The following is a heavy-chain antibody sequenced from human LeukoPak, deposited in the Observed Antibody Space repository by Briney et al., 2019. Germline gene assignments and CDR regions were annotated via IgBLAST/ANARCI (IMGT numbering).Heavy chain of an antibody. CDR1: GFTFGSYS. J-gene: IGHJ4*02. V-gene: IGHV3-21*06. Sequence: PGGPLRLSCAASGFTFGSYSMNWVRQAPGKGLEWVSSITRSNYIYYADSVKGRFTISRDNAKNSLYLQMNSLRAEDTAVYYCARAVITMVRGVIWPNCFDYWGQGTLVTVSS. CDR2: ITRSNYI. D-gene: IGHD3-10*01. CDR3: ARAVITMVRGVIWPNCFDY.